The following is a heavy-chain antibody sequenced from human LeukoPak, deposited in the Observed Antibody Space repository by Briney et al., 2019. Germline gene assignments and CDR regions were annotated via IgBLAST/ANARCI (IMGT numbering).Heavy chain of an antibody. D-gene: IGHD2-21*02. CDR1: GFTFSSYA. V-gene: IGHV3-30*02. CDR3: AKDWRAYCGGDCYSYFDY. CDR2: IRYDGSNK. J-gene: IGHJ4*02. Sequence: SGGSLRLSCAASGFTFSSYAMHWVRQAPGKGLEWVAFIRYDGSNKYYADSVKGRFTISRDNSKNTLYLQMNSLRAEDTAVYYCAKDWRAYCGGDCYSYFDYWGQGTLVTVSS.